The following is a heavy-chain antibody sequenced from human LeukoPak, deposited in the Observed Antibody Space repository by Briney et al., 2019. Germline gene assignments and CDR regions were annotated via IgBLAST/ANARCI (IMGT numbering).Heavy chain of an antibody. D-gene: IGHD2/OR15-2a*01. Sequence: SETLSLTCVVYDGSFSGYYWSWIRQPPGKGLEWIAEIDQSGTTNYNPSLKTRVSISVDTPKKQFSLTLTSMTAADTAVYYCARIPHFYFGYGYFDSWGQGTLVTVSS. CDR1: DGSFSGYY. CDR3: ARIPHFYFGYGYFDS. V-gene: IGHV4-34*01. CDR2: IDQSGTT. J-gene: IGHJ4*02.